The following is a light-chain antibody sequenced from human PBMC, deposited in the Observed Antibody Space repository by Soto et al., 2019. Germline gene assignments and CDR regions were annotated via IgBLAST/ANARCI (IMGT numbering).Light chain of an antibody. CDR3: QQYYTTLT. CDR2: WAS. V-gene: IGKV4-1*01. CDR1: QSVFHNSDNKNY. J-gene: IGKJ4*01. Sequence: DIVMTQSPDSLAVSLGERATINCKSSQSVFHNSDNKNYLAWYQQKPGQPPKLLIYWASTRDSGVPDRFSGGGSGADFTLTISSLQAEDVAVYYCQQYYTTLTFGGGTKVEIK.